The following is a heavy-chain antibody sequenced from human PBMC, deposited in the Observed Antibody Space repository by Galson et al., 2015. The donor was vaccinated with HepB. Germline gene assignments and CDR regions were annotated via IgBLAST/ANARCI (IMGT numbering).Heavy chain of an antibody. CDR1: GFTFSSYS. CDR3: AREYYYDRSGDDAFDI. V-gene: IGHV3-21*01. Sequence: SLRLSCAASGFTFSSYSMNWVRQAPGKGLEWVSSISSRINYIYYADSVKGRFTISRDNAKNSLYLQMNSLRAEDTAVYYCAREYYYDRSGDDAFDIWGQGTMVTVSS. D-gene: IGHD3-22*01. J-gene: IGHJ3*02. CDR2: ISSRINYI.